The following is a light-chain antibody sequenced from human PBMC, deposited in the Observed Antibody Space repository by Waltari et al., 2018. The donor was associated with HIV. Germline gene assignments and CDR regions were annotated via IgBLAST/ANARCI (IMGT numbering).Light chain of an antibody. CDR1: QSISSY. Sequence: DIQMTQSPSSLSASVGDRVTITVRAGQSISSYLNWYQQKPGKAPKILIYAASSLQSGVPSRFSGSGSGTDFTLTISSLQPEDFATYYCQQSYSTPLTFGGGTKVEIK. V-gene: IGKV1-39*01. CDR2: AAS. CDR3: QQSYSTPLT. J-gene: IGKJ4*01.